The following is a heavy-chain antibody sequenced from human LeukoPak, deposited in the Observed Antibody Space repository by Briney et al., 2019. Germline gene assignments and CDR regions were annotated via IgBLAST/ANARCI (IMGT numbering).Heavy chain of an antibody. D-gene: IGHD3-3*01. CDR1: GYTFTGYY. V-gene: IGHV1-2*02. CDR2: INPNSGGT. CDR3: ARVKGFWSGYYPTPPNWFDP. Sequence: GASVKVSCKASGYTFTGYYMHWVRQAPGQGLEWMGWINPNSGGTNYAQKFQGRITMTRDTSISTAYMELSRLRSDDTAVYYCARVKGFWSGYYPTPPNWFDPWGQGTLVTVSS. J-gene: IGHJ5*02.